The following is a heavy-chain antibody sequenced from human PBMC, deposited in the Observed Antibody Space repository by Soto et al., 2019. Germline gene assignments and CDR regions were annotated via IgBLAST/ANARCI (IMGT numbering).Heavy chain of an antibody. J-gene: IGHJ4*02. CDR2: INPNSGVT. Sequence: ASVKVSCKASGYTFTGYYMHWVRQAPGQGLEWMGWINPNSGVTNYAQKFQGRVTMTRDTSISSAYMELSRLRSDDTAVYYCARANTADDEEFDYWGKGTPVTVSS. CDR1: GYTFTGYY. D-gene: IGHD2-21*02. CDR3: ARANTADDEEFDY. V-gene: IGHV1-2*02.